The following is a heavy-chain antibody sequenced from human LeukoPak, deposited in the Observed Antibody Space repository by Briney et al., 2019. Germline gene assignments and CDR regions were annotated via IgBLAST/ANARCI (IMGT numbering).Heavy chain of an antibody. J-gene: IGHJ5*02. Sequence: SETLSLTCTVSGGSISSYYWSWIRQAPGKGLEWIGYIYYSGSTNYNPSLKSRVTISVDTSKNQFSLKLSSVTAADTAVYYCARVLVVPAGILEWFDPWGQGTLVTVSS. CDR2: IYYSGST. V-gene: IGHV4-59*01. D-gene: IGHD2-2*02. CDR1: GGSISSYY. CDR3: ARVLVVPAGILEWFDP.